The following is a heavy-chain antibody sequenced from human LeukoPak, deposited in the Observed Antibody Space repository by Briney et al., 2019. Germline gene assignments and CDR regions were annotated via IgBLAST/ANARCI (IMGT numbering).Heavy chain of an antibody. CDR2: IYYSGST. J-gene: IGHJ4*02. D-gene: IGHD6-19*01. V-gene: IGHV4-59*01. Sequence: PSETLSLTCTVSGGSISSYYWSWIRQPPGKGLEWIGYIYYSGSTNYNPSLKSRVTISVDTSKNQFSLKLSSVTAADTAVYYCAGPGYSSGWYYFDYWGQGTLVTVSS. CDR1: GGSISSYY. CDR3: AGPGYSSGWYYFDY.